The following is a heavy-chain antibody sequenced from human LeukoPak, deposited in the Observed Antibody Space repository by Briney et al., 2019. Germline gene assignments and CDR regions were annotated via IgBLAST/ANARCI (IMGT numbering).Heavy chain of an antibody. Sequence: PGGSLRLSCAASGFTFGSYWMHWVRQAPGKGLVWVSRINSDGSSTSYADSVKGRFTISRDNAKNTLYLQMNSLRAEDTAVYYCARVYDSSGYYSWGGYWGQGTLVTVSS. V-gene: IGHV3-74*01. CDR1: GFTFGSYW. J-gene: IGHJ4*02. CDR2: INSDGSST. D-gene: IGHD3-22*01. CDR3: ARVYDSSGYYSWGGY.